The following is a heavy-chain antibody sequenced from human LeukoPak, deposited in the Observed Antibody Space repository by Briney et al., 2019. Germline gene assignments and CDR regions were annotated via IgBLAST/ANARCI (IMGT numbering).Heavy chain of an antibody. CDR1: GFTFSSYG. D-gene: IGHD5-12*01. J-gene: IGHJ6*02. CDR2: IHHIGST. CDR3: ARLGGSGYYDYYYYYGMDV. V-gene: IGHV4-34*01. Sequence: GSLRLSCAASGFTFSSYGMHWVRQAPGKGLEWIGTIHHIGSTLYSPSFKSRLTISVDTSKNQFSLKLNSVTAADTAIYYCARLGGSGYYDYYYYYGMDVWGQGTTVTVSS.